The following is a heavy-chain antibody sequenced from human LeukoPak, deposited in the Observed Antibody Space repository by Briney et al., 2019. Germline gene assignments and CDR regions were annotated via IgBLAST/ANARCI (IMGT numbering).Heavy chain of an antibody. J-gene: IGHJ4*02. Sequence: GGSLRLSCAASGFTFSDYWMSWIRQAPGKGLEWVSAISGSGGSTYYADSVKGRFTISRDNSKNTLYLQMNSLRAEDTAVYYCAKTDSSGWYAHFDYWGQGTLVTVSS. CDR3: AKTDSSGWYAHFDY. V-gene: IGHV3-23*01. D-gene: IGHD6-19*01. CDR2: ISGSGGST. CDR1: GFTFSDYW.